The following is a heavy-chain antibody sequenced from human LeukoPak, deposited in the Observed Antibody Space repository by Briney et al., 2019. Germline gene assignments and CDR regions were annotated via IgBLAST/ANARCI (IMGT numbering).Heavy chain of an antibody. Sequence: GGSLRLYCAASGFTFSNYWMHWLRQAPGKGLVWVSRINSDGSSTTYADSVKGRFTISRDNAKNTLYLQMNSLRAEDTAVYYCARGVHATVTRFDSWGQGTLVPVSS. J-gene: IGHJ4*02. D-gene: IGHD4-17*01. CDR3: ARGVHATVTRFDS. CDR1: GFTFSNYW. V-gene: IGHV3-74*01. CDR2: INSDGSST.